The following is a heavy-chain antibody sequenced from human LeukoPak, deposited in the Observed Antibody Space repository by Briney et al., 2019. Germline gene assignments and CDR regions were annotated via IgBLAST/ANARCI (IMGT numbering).Heavy chain of an antibody. Sequence: GGSLRLSCAASGFTFSSYAMNWVRWAPGKGLEWVSSITSGGGSTYYADSVKGRFTISGDNSKKTLYLQMNSLRAEDTAVYYCAKGGTRGQFGDLFYFDYWGQGILVTVSS. V-gene: IGHV3-23*01. CDR2: ITSGGGST. J-gene: IGHJ4*02. D-gene: IGHD3-10*01. CDR1: GFTFSSYA. CDR3: AKGGTRGQFGDLFYFDY.